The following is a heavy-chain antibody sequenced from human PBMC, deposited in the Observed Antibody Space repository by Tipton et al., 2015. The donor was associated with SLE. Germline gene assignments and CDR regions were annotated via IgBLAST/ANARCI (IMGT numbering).Heavy chain of an antibody. J-gene: IGHJ3*02. D-gene: IGHD3-22*01. V-gene: IGHV4-59*11. CDR1: GGSISSHY. CDR2: IYYSGST. CDR3: ARGYFDSSGYSNPFDI. Sequence: QLVQSGPEVKPSETLSLICAVSGGSISSHYWSWIRQPPGKGLEWIGYIYYSGSTKYNPSLESRVTMSVDTSKSQFSLELTSVTAADTALYYCARGYFDSSGYSNPFDIWGQGTMVTVSS.